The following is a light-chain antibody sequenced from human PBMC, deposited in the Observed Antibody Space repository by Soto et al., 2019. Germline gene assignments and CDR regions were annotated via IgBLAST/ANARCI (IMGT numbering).Light chain of an antibody. Sequence: EIVMTQSPATLSVSPGERVTLSCRASQSINNKVAWYQQKPGQAPRLLIYGASTRATGIPARFSGSGSGTEFTLTISSLQSEDFAVYYCQQYNNWPPWTFGQGTKVDIK. CDR3: QQYNNWPPWT. CDR2: GAS. J-gene: IGKJ1*01. CDR1: QSINNK. V-gene: IGKV3-15*01.